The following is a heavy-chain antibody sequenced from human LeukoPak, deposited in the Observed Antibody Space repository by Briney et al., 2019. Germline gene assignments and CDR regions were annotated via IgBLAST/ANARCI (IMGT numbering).Heavy chain of an antibody. V-gene: IGHV3-7*01. CDR1: GFTFSSYA. CDR3: ASGGGWVFDQ. CDR2: TKQDGSDT. J-gene: IGHJ4*02. Sequence: GGSLRLSCGASGFTFSSYAMSWVRQAPGKGLEWVANTKQDGSDTYDVDSVNGRFTTSRDNARTSVYLQMNRLRADDTAVYHCASGGGWVFDQCGQGRMVAVSS. D-gene: IGHD4-23*01.